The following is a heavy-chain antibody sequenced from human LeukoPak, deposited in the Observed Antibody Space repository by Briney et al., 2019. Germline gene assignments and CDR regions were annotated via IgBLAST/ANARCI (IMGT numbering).Heavy chain of an antibody. Sequence: PGGSLRLSCAASGFAFSTYWMHWVRQAPGKGLVWVSRIDSDGSSTSYADSVKGRFTISRDNAKNTLYLQMNSLRAEDTAVYYCARSFNGGVDYWGQGTLVTVSS. J-gene: IGHJ4*02. CDR3: ARSFNGGVDY. D-gene: IGHD3-16*01. CDR1: GFAFSTYW. V-gene: IGHV3-74*01. CDR2: IDSDGSST.